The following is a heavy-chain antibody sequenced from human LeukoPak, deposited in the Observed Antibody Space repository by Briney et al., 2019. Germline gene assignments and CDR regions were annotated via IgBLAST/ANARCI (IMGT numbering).Heavy chain of an antibody. CDR2: IIPSDGFT. Sequence: ALVKVSCNASGYTFTGYYLHWVRQDPGQGLEWMGMIIPSDGFTSYAQKLPGRVTMTTDTSTSTAYMELRSLRSDDTAVYYCARERNYYDSSGYYSNYFDYWGQGTLVTVSS. CDR1: GYTFTGYY. D-gene: IGHD3-22*01. V-gene: IGHV1-46*01. J-gene: IGHJ4*02. CDR3: ARERNYYDSSGYYSNYFDY.